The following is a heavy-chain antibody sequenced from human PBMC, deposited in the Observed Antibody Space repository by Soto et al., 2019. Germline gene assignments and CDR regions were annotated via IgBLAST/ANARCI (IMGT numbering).Heavy chain of an antibody. Sequence: QMTLKESGPSLVKPTQTLTLTCTFSGFSLSASGVGVGWIRQPPGKALEWLALIYWDDDKRYRPSLKSRLTITKDTSKNQVVLTMTNMDPVDTATYYCAQLGGSGYSINWFDPWGQGTLVTVSS. D-gene: IGHD3-22*01. CDR3: AQLGGSGYSINWFDP. CDR2: IYWDDDK. CDR1: GFSLSASGVG. J-gene: IGHJ5*02. V-gene: IGHV2-5*02.